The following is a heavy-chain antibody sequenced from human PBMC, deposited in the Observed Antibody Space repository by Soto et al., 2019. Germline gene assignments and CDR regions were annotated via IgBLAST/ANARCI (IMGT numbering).Heavy chain of an antibody. CDR1: GASITGTSY. CDR2: FSLSGTT. D-gene: IGHD2-8*02. Sequence: SETLSLTCTVSGASITGTSYWSWIRQPAGKGLEWIGRFSLSGTTNYNPSLRSRVTMSADVSKNQFSLRLTSVTAADTALYYCARGMKPTGAHAWYYFDSWGQGTLVTVSS. V-gene: IGHV4-4*07. CDR3: ARGMKPTGAHAWYYFDS. J-gene: IGHJ4*02.